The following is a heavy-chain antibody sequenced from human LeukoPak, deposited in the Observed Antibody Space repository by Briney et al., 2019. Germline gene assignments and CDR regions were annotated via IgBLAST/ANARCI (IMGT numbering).Heavy chain of an antibody. CDR3: AKDQYYDFWSGYPGCFDY. D-gene: IGHD3-3*01. J-gene: IGHJ4*02. CDR2: ISGSGGST. CDR1: GFTFSSYA. V-gene: IGHV3-23*01. Sequence: PGGSLRLSCAASGFTFSSYAMHWVRQAPGKGLEWVSAISGSGGSTYYADSVKGRFTISRDNSKNTLYLQMNSLRAEDTAVYYCAKDQYYDFWSGYPGCFDYWGQGTLVTVSS.